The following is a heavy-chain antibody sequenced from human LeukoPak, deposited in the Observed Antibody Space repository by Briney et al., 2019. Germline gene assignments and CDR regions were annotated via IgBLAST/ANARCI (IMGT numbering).Heavy chain of an antibody. Sequence: GASVKVSCKASGYTFTSYYMHWVRQAPGQGLEWMGIINPSGGSTSYAQKFQGRVTMTRDTSTSTVYMELSSLRPEDTAVYYCARDSIAVAGRDYWYFDLWGRGTLVTVSS. CDR3: ARDSIAVAGRDYWYFDL. J-gene: IGHJ2*01. D-gene: IGHD6-19*01. CDR1: GYTFTSYY. CDR2: INPSGGST. V-gene: IGHV1-46*01.